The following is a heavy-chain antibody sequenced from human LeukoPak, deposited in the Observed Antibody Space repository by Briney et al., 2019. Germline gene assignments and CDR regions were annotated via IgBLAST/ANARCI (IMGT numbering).Heavy chain of an antibody. V-gene: IGHV3-53*01. D-gene: IGHD3-10*01. J-gene: IGHJ4*02. Sequence: GGSLRLSCAASGFTVSSNYMSWVRQAPGKGLERVSVIYSGGSTYYADSVKGRFTISRDNSKNTLYLQMNSLRAEDTAVYYCARTDLMVRGVTYFDYWGQGTLVTVSS. CDR1: GFTVSSNY. CDR3: ARTDLMVRGVTYFDY. CDR2: IYSGGST.